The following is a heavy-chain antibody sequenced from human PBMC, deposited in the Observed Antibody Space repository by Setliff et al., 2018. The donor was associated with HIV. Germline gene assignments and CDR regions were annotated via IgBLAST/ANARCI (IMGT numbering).Heavy chain of an antibody. D-gene: IGHD6-19*01. CDR1: GFTFSNAW. CDR2: IKSKSDDGTT. CDR3: TTEVFRQWLVGDY. V-gene: IGHV3-15*01. J-gene: IGHJ4*02. Sequence: GESLKISCAASGFTFSNAWMSWVRQAPGKGLEWVGRIKSKSDDGTTDYAAPAKGRFTISRDDSKNTLYLQMKSLKTEDTAVYYCTTEVFRQWLVGDYWGQGTLVTVSS.